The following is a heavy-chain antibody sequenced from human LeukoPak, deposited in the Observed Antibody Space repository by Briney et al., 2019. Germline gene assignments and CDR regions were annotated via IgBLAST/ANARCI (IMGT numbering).Heavy chain of an antibody. Sequence: GGSLRLSCAASGITFTSYPMSWVRQAPGKGLEWVSAISGSGGTTYYADSVKGRFTISRDNSKNTLYLQMNSLRAEDTAVYYCAKYSGYCTSTSCQSLYYYYYMDVWGKGTTVTVSS. CDR2: ISGSGGTT. J-gene: IGHJ6*03. CDR3: AKYSGYCTSTSCQSLYYYYYMDV. CDR1: GITFTSYP. D-gene: IGHD2-2*01. V-gene: IGHV3-23*01.